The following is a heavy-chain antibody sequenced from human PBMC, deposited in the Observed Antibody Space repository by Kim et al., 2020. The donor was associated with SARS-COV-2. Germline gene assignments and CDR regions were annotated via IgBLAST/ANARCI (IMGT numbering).Heavy chain of an antibody. J-gene: IGHJ4*02. CDR1: GFTFSDYA. CDR2: TDTTGGAT. CDR3: APSTHGGSWFDY. D-gene: IGHD6-13*01. V-gene: IGHV3-23*01. Sequence: GGSLRLSCVASGFTFSDYAMSWVRQAPGKGLEWVSSTDTTGGATHHADSVEGRFTVSRDNSRNTFYLQMNSLRAEDTAIYYCAPSTHGGSWFDYWGQGTLVIVSS.